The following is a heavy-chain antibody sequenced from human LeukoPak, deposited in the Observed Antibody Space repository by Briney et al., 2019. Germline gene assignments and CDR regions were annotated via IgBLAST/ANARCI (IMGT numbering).Heavy chain of an antibody. CDR1: GYTFTGYY. Sequence: GASVKVSCKASGYTFTGYYMHWVRQAPGQGLEWMGWINPNSGGTNYAQKFQGRVTMTRDTSISTAYMELSRLRSDDTAVYYCAREGTLLQSAFDIWGQGTMVTVSS. J-gene: IGHJ3*02. D-gene: IGHD1/OR15-1a*01. V-gene: IGHV1-2*02. CDR3: AREGTLLQSAFDI. CDR2: INPNSGGT.